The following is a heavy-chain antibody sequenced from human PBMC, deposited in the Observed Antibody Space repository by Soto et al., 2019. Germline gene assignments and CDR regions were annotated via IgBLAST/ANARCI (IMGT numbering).Heavy chain of an antibody. D-gene: IGHD2-8*01. CDR1: GGSISSGGYS. J-gene: IGHJ4*02. CDR2: IYHSGST. Sequence: QLQLXXSGSXLVKPXXTLSLTCAVSGGSISSGGYSWSWIRQPPGKGLEWIGYIYHSGSTYYNPSLKSRVTISVDRSKNQFSLKLSSVTAADTAVYYCARGPPNTYWGQGTLVTVSS. V-gene: IGHV4-30-2*01. CDR3: ARGPPNTY.